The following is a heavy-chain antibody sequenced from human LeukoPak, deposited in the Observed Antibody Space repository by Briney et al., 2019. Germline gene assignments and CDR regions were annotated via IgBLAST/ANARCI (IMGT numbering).Heavy chain of an antibody. Sequence: PSETLSLTCFVSGGAISSHYWTWIRQPPGKGLEWIGSIYYSGSTYYNPSLKSRVTISVDTSKNQFSLKLSSVTAADTAVYYCARVTTIFGVVTDYWGQGTLVTVSS. CDR3: ARVTTIFGVVTDY. V-gene: IGHV4-39*07. D-gene: IGHD3-3*01. CDR2: IYYSGST. J-gene: IGHJ4*02. CDR1: GGAISSHY.